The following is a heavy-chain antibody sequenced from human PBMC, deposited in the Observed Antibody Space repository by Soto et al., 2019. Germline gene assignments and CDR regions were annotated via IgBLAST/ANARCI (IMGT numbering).Heavy chain of an antibody. Sequence: QVQLQESGPGLVKPSGTLSLTCDVSGGSISSSNWWSWVRQPPGKGLEWIGEIYHSGSTNFNPSLKSRVTISVDKSKNQISLKVSSVTAADTAVYCCARDLDTSGWPDYWGQGILVTVSS. CDR3: ARDLDTSGWPDY. V-gene: IGHV4-4*01. CDR2: IYHSGST. J-gene: IGHJ4*02. D-gene: IGHD6-19*01. CDR1: GGSISSSNW.